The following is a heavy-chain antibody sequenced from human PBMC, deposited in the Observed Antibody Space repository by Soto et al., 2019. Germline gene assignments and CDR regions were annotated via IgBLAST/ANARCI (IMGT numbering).Heavy chain of an antibody. CDR2: IIHSEST. Sequence: TLSLTCAVYGGSFSAYYWSWVRQPPGKGLEWIGEIIHSESTKYNPSLKSRVIISVDTSKNQFSLKLSSVTAADTAVYYCARQRPTDGRWEFANYYGMDVWGQGTPVTVSS. J-gene: IGHJ6*02. V-gene: IGHV4-34*12. CDR3: ARQRPTDGRWEFANYYGMDV. D-gene: IGHD1-26*01. CDR1: GGSFSAYY.